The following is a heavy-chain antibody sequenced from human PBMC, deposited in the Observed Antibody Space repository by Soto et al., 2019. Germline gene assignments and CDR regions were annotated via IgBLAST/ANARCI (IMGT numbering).Heavy chain of an antibody. D-gene: IGHD1-26*01. CDR3: VMVDWLIVGKAFDI. Sequence: PSETLSLTCAVSGGSISRSNWWTWVRQPPGKGLEWIGEIYHSGSTNYNPSLKSRVSFSVDKSKNQFSLRLTSVTAADTAVYYCVMVDWLIVGKAFDIWGQGTMVTVSS. J-gene: IGHJ3*02. V-gene: IGHV4-4*02. CDR1: GGSISRSNW. CDR2: IYHSGST.